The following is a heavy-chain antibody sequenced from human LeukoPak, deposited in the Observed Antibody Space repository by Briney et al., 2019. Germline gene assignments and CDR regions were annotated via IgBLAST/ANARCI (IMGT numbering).Heavy chain of an antibody. CDR2: IYYSGST. CDR3: ARGSIMVRGVIIHDWFDP. Sequence: SETLSLTCTVSGGSISSYYWSWIRQPPGKGLEWIGYIYYSGSTNYNPSLKSRVTISVDTSKNQFSLKLSSVTAADTAVYYCARGSIMVRGVIIHDWFDPWGQGTLVTVSS. CDR1: GGSISSYY. D-gene: IGHD3-10*01. J-gene: IGHJ5*02. V-gene: IGHV4-59*01.